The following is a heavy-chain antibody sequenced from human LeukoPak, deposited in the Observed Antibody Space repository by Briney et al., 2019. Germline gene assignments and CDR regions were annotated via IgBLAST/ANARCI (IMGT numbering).Heavy chain of an antibody. V-gene: IGHV4-59*01. CDR3: ASGPYPAAGTDHQFDY. CDR2: IYYRGST. D-gene: IGHD6-13*01. CDR1: GASISSYY. Sequence: SETLSLTCTVSGASISSYYWSWIRQPPGKGLEWIGYIYYRGSTNYNPSLKSRVTMSVDTSKNQFSLKLSSVTAADTAVYYRASGPYPAAGTDHQFDYWGQGTLVTVSS. J-gene: IGHJ4*02.